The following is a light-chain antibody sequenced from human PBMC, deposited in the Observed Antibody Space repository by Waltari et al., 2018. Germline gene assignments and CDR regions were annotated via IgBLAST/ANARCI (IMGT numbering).Light chain of an antibody. Sequence: QSALTQPRSVSGSPGQSVTISCTGTSNDVGAYNYVSWHQQHPGKAPKLMIYDVSKRPSGVPDRFSASKSGNTASLTISGLQAEDEAEYYCCSYTGTYTQWVFGGGTKLTVL. J-gene: IGLJ3*02. V-gene: IGLV2-11*01. CDR3: CSYTGTYTQWV. CDR2: DVS. CDR1: SNDVGAYNY.